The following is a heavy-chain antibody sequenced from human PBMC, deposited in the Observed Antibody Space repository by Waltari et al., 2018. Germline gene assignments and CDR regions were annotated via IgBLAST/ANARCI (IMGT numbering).Heavy chain of an antibody. V-gene: IGHV4-39*01. CDR3: ASSGGAARTFDY. J-gene: IGHJ4*02. Sequence: QLQLQESGPGLVKPSETLSLTCTVSGGSISSSSYYWGWIRQPPGKGLEWIGSIYYSGSTYYNPSLKSRVTISVDTSKNQFSLKLSSVTAADTAGYYCASSGGAARTFDYWGQGTLVTVSS. CDR1: GGSISSSSYY. D-gene: IGHD6-6*01. CDR2: IYYSGST.